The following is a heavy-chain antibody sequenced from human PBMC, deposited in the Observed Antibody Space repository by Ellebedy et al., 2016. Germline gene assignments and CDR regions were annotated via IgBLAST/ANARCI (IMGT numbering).Heavy chain of an antibody. D-gene: IGHD1-1*01. J-gene: IGHJ6*03. CDR2: IYYSGST. V-gene: IGHV4-59*12. CDR1: GGSISSYY. CDR3: ARDGGTDYYYYYMDV. Sequence: SETLSLXCTVSGGSISSYYWSWIRQPPGKGLEWIGYIYYSGSTNYNPSLKSRVTMSVDTSKNQFSLKLSSVTAADTAVYYCARDGGTDYYYYYMDVWGKGTTVTVSS.